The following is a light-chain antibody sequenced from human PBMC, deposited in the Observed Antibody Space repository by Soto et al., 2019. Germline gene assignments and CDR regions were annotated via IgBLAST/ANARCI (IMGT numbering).Light chain of an antibody. Sequence: DIQMTQSPSSLSASVGDRVTITCRASQSISSYLNWYQQKPGKAPKLLIYAASSLQRGVPSRFSGSGSGTEFTLNISSLQPEDFANYYCQQSYSTPLTFGGGTKVEIK. CDR3: QQSYSTPLT. CDR1: QSISSY. V-gene: IGKV1-39*01. J-gene: IGKJ4*01. CDR2: AAS.